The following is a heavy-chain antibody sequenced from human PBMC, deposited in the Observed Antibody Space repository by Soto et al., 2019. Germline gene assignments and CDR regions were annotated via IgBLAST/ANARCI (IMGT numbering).Heavy chain of an antibody. CDR1: GFTFSSYW. V-gene: IGHV3-74*01. Sequence: EVQLVESGGDLVQPGGSLRLSCAASGFTFSSYWMHWVRQAPGQGLVWVSRIKSDGSGTYYADSVKGRLTISRDNAKNTLYLQMNSLRAEDTAVYYCARGDGDYYDGNGYLGRHWGQGTLVTVSS. CDR2: IKSDGSGT. CDR3: ARGDGDYYDGNGYLGRH. J-gene: IGHJ4*02. D-gene: IGHD3-22*01.